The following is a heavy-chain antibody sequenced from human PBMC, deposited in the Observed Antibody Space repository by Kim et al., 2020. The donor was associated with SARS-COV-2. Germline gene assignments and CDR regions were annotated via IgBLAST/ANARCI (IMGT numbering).Heavy chain of an antibody. CDR3: ARHVGGLRYFDWLGPDDAFDI. V-gene: IGHV5-51*01. D-gene: IGHD3-9*01. J-gene: IGHJ3*02. CDR2: IYPGDSDT. CDR1: GYSFTSYW. Sequence: GESLKISCKGSGYSFTSYWIGWVRQMPGKGLEWMGIIYPGDSDTRYSPSFQGQVTISADKSISTAYLQWSSLKASDTAMYYCARHVGGLRYFDWLGPDDAFDIWGQGTMVTVSS.